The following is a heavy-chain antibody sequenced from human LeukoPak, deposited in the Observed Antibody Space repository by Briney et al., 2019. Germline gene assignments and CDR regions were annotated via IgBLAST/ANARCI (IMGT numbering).Heavy chain of an antibody. V-gene: IGHV1-46*01. CDR1: GYTFTSYY. CDR2: INPSGGST. J-gene: IGHJ4*02. Sequence: ASVKVSCTASGYTFTSYYMHWVRQAPGQGLEWMGIINPSGGSTSYAQKFQGRVTMTRDTSTSTVYMELSSLRSEDTAVYYCAREGAHGYCSSTSCYAFDYWGQGTLVTVSS. CDR3: AREGAHGYCSSTSCYAFDY. D-gene: IGHD2-2*01.